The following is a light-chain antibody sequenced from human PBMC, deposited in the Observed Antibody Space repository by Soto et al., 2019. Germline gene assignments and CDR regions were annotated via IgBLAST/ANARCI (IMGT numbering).Light chain of an antibody. Sequence: EIVLTQSPGTLSLSPGERATLSCRASQSVSSSYLAWYQQKPGQAPRLLIYGASSRATGIPPRFSGSGSGTDFTLIISSLEPEDFAVYYCQQRFNWPWTFGQGTKVDIK. J-gene: IGKJ1*01. CDR1: QSVSSSY. V-gene: IGKV3D-20*02. CDR3: QQRFNWPWT. CDR2: GAS.